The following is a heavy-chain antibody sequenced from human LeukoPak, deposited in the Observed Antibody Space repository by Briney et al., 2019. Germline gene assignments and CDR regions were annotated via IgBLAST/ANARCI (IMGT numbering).Heavy chain of an antibody. V-gene: IGHV1-2*02. CDR1: GYTFSDYY. Sequence: ASVKVSCKASGYTFSDYYMHWVRQAPGQGLEWMGWINPNSGGANYAQSFQGRVALTRDTSITTAYMEVSRLTSDDTAVYYCARGSLKSSADGSDFWGQGTMVTVS. D-gene: IGHD3-10*01. CDR2: INPNSGGA. J-gene: IGHJ3*01. CDR3: ARGSLKSSADGSDF.